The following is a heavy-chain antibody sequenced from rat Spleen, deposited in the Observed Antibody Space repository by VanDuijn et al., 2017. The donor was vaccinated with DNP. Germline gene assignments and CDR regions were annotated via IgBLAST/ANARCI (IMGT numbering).Heavy chain of an antibody. CDR2: INKDSSTI. J-gene: IGHJ3*01. CDR1: GFNFNDYW. V-gene: IGHV4-2*01. D-gene: IGHD1-11*01. Sequence: EVKLVESGGGLVQPGGSLKLSCAASGFNFNDYWMGWVRQAPGKGLEWIGEINKDSSTIKYTPSLKDKFTISRDNAQNTLYLQMSKVGSEDTAMYYCSSGGPNMVQGNWFAYWGQGTLVTVSS. CDR3: SSGGPNMVQGNWFAY.